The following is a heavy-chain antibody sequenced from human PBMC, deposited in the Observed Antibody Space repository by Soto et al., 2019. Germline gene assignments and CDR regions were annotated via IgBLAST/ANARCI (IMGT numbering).Heavy chain of an antibody. CDR2: ISYDGNNK. D-gene: IGHD1-1*01. CDR1: GFTFSTYG. Sequence: PWGSLRLSCXASGFTFSTYGRHCVRQAPGKGLEWVAVISYDGNNKYYADSVKGRFTISRDNSKNTLYLQMSSLRAEDTAVYYCAKSVYNWNDGFFDYWGQGTLVTVSS. V-gene: IGHV3-30*18. J-gene: IGHJ4*02. CDR3: AKSVYNWNDGFFDY.